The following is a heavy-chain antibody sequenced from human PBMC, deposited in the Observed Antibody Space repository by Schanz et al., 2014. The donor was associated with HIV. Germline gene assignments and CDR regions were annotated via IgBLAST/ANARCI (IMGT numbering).Heavy chain of an antibody. J-gene: IGHJ4*02. CDR2: VYIGDNT. D-gene: IGHD1-26*01. V-gene: IGHV3-53*02. CDR1: GFTISSNY. CDR3: ARGGGSGSYFAGYHFDY. Sequence: EVQLVETGGGLIQPGGSLRLSCAVSGFTISSNYMSWVRQAPGKGLEWVSVVYIGDNTFYANSVKGRFTISRDNSKNTLYLQMNSLRVDDTAVYYCARGGGSGSYFAGYHFDYWGQGTLVTVSS.